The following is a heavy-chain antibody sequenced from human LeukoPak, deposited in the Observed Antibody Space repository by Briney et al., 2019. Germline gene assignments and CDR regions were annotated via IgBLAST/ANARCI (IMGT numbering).Heavy chain of an antibody. V-gene: IGHV3-33*08. J-gene: IGHJ4*02. Sequence: TGGSLRLSCAASGFTFSSYAMSWVRQAPGKGLEWVAVIWYDGSNKYYADSVKGRFTISRDNSKNTLYLQMNSLRAEDTAVYYCARVARAYSGYDSVDYWGQGTLVTVSS. CDR2: IWYDGSNK. CDR1: GFTFSSYA. CDR3: ARVARAYSGYDSVDY. D-gene: IGHD5-12*01.